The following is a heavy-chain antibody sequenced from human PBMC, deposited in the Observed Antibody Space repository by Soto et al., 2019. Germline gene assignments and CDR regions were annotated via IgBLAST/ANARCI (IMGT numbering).Heavy chain of an antibody. CDR1: GGTFSSYA. J-gene: IGHJ2*01. Sequence: QVQLVQSGAEVKKPGSSVKVSCQASGGTFSSYAISWVRQAPGQGLEWMGGIIPIFGTANYAQKFQGRVTITAAESTSTDYMERSSLRSEDTAVYYCARSPHWDARYFDLWGRGTLVTVSS. D-gene: IGHD1-1*01. CDR3: ARSPHWDARYFDL. CDR2: IIPIFGTA. V-gene: IGHV1-69*12.